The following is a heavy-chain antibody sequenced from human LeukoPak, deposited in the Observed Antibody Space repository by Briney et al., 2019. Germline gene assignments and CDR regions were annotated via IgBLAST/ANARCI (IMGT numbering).Heavy chain of an antibody. J-gene: IGHJ3*01. CDR2: IDADDTSTST. V-gene: IGHV3-74*01. Sequence: GGSLRLSCAASGFTFSSYWMHWVRHVPGKGLGWVSCIDADDTSTSTSYADSVKGRFTISRDNAKNTLNLQMNSLRAEDTAVYYCARDYGSLSVWGQGTMVTVSS. CDR1: GFTFSSYW. CDR3: ARDYGSLSV. D-gene: IGHD3-9*01.